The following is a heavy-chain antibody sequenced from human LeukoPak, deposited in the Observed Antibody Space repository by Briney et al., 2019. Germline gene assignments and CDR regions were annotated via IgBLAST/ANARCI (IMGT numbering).Heavy chain of an antibody. D-gene: IGHD2-15*01. CDR1: GFTFSSYA. Sequence: GGSLRLSCAASGFTFSSYAMHWVRQAPGKGLEWVAVISYDGSNKYYADSVKGRFTISRDNSKNTLYLQMNSLRAEDTAVYYCARDYLYCSGGSCYFSNYYYYGMDVCGQGTTVTVSS. J-gene: IGHJ6*02. V-gene: IGHV3-30-3*01. CDR3: ARDYLYCSGGSCYFSNYYYYGMDV. CDR2: ISYDGSNK.